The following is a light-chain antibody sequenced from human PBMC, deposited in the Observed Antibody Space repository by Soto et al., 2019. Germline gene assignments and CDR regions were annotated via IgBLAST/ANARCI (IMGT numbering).Light chain of an antibody. CDR1: HSVSSSY. V-gene: IGKV3-20*01. J-gene: IGKJ5*01. CDR2: GAS. CDR3: QQYGSSPFT. Sequence: EIVLTQSPCTLSFSPWERSTLSCMASHSVSSSYLAWYQQKPGQAPRLLIYGASSRATGTPDRFSGSGSGTDFTLTISRLEPEDFAVYYCQQYGSSPFTFGQGTRLEIK.